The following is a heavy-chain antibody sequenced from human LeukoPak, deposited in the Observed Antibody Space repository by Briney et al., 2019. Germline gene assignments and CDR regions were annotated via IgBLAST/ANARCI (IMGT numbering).Heavy chain of an antibody. Sequence: ASVKVSCKASGYTFTGYYIHWERHAPGQGLEWMGWLNPKSGGTNYAQNFQGRVTMTRDTIINTAYMELSRLRSDDTAVYYCARNDWNDPWFDPWGQGTLVTVSS. CDR1: GYTFTGYY. V-gene: IGHV1-2*02. D-gene: IGHD1-1*01. CDR2: LNPKSGGT. J-gene: IGHJ5*02. CDR3: ARNDWNDPWFDP.